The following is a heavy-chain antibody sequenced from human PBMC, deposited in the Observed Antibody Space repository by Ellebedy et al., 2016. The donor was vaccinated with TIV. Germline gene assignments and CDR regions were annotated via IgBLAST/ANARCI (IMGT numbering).Heavy chain of an antibody. CDR2: ISYDGSNK. V-gene: IGHV3-30*18. D-gene: IGHD2-15*01. CDR1: GFTFSSYG. CDR3: AKGTLLDY. J-gene: IGHJ4*02. Sequence: GESLKISCAASGFTFSSYGMHWVRQAPGKGLEWVAVISYDGSNKYYADSVKGRFTISRDNSKNTLYLQMNSLRAEDTAVYYCAKGTLLDYWGQGTLVTVSS.